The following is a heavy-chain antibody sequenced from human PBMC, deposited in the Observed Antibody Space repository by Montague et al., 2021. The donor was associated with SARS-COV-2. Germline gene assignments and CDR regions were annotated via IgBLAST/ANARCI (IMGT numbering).Heavy chain of an antibody. V-gene: IGHV4-31*03. J-gene: IGHJ4*02. CDR3: ARAGITIFGVVTHYDY. Sequence: TLFLTCTVSGGSISSGGYYWSWIRQHPGKGLEWIGYIYYSGSTYYSPSLKSRVTISVDTSKNQFSLKLSSVTAADTAVYYCARAGITIFGVVTHYDYWGQGTLVTVSS. CDR1: GGSISSGGYY. D-gene: IGHD3-3*01. CDR2: IYYSGST.